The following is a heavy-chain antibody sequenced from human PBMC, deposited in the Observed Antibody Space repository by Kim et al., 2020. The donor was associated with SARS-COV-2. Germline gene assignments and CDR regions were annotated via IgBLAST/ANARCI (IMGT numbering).Heavy chain of an antibody. CDR3: ARHRPSVAGYFFDY. CDR2: INPNSADT. Sequence: ASVKVSCKTSGYTFNNYFIHWVRQAPGQGLEWMGRINPNSADTAYAQRFQGRVTMARDSSITTTYLELNTLTSDDTAIYFCARHRPSVAGYFFDYWGQGT. V-gene: IGHV1-2*06. CDR1: GYTFNNYF. D-gene: IGHD6-19*01. J-gene: IGHJ4*02.